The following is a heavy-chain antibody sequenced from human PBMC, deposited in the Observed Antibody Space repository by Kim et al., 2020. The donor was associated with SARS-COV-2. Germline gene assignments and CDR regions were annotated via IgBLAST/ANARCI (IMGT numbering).Heavy chain of an antibody. CDR3: ARVGAAAGSLDV. V-gene: IGHV4-34*01. D-gene: IGHD6-13*01. CDR2: INHSGST. Sequence: SETLSLTCAVYGGSFSGYYWSWIRQPPGKGLEWIGEINHSGSTNYNPSLKSRVTISVDTSKNQFSLKLSSVTAADTAVYYCARVGAAAGSLDVWGKGNT. J-gene: IGHJ6*03. CDR1: GGSFSGYY.